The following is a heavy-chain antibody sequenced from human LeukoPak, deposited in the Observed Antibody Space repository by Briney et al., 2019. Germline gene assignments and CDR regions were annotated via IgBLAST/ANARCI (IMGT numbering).Heavy chain of an antibody. D-gene: IGHD1-26*01. CDR2: MNPNSGNT. CDR1: GYTFTSYD. V-gene: IGHV1-8*03. CDR3: AAGWELDFDY. J-gene: IGHJ4*02. Sequence: ASVKASCKASGYTFTSYDINWVRQAPGQGLEWMGWMNPNSGNTGYAQKFQGRVTITRNTSISTAYMELSSLRSEDTAVYYCAAGWELDFDYWGQGTLVTVSS.